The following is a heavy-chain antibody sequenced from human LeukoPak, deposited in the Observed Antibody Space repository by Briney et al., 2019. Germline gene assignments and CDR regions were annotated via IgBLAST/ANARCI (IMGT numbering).Heavy chain of an antibody. Sequence: SETLSLTCAVYGGSFSGYYWSWIRQPPGKGLEWIGEINHSGSTNYNPSLKSRVTISVDTSKNQFSLKLSSVTAADTAVYYCARDPYYYDSSGYYYDYWGQRTLVTVSS. V-gene: IGHV4-34*01. J-gene: IGHJ4*02. CDR1: GGSFSGYY. CDR2: INHSGST. D-gene: IGHD3-22*01. CDR3: ARDPYYYDSSGYYYDY.